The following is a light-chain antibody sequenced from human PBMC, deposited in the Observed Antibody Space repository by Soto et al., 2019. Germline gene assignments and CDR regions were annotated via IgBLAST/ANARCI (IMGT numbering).Light chain of an antibody. V-gene: IGKV3-15*01. CDR2: GAS. Sequence: ETVMTQSPATLSVSPGERATPSCRASQSVNSNLAWYQQKAGQSPRLLIYGASTRAAETPARFSGSGSETEFTLTISSLQSEDFAVYYCQQYSKWPLTFGGGTKV. J-gene: IGKJ4*01. CDR3: QQYSKWPLT. CDR1: QSVNSN.